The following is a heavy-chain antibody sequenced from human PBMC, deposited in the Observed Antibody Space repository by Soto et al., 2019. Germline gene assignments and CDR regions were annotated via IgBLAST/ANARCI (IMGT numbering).Heavy chain of an antibody. Sequence: XETRSRACTVAGRSISSYSWGWIRQPPGKGLEWIGYIYYSGSNNYDPSLKSRVTTSVDTSKDQISLKLSSVTAEDTAGYYCARDAGTGMPDSWGQGTLVTVSS. D-gene: IGHD1-1*01. CDR3: ARDAGTGMPDS. CDR2: IYYSGSN. V-gene: IGHV4-59*01. CDR1: GRSISSYS. J-gene: IGHJ5*01.